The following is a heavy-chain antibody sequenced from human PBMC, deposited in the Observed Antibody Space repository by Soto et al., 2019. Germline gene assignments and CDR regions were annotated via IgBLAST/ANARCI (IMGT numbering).Heavy chain of an antibody. CDR3: AREVGFIDYYGSGSRYYYYYGMDV. CDR1: GYTFTGYY. D-gene: IGHD3-10*01. V-gene: IGHV1-2*04. J-gene: IGHJ6*02. CDR2: INPNSGGT. Sequence: QVQLVQSGAEVKKPGASVKVSCKASGYTFTGYYMHWVRQAPGQGLEWMGWINPNSGGTNYAQKFPGWFTITGDTSICTAYLEVRRLSSDDTAVYYCAREVGFIDYYGSGSRYYYYYGMDVWGQGTTVTVSS.